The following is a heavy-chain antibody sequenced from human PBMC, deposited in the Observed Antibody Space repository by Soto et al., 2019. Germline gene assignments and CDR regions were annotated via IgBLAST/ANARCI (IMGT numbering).Heavy chain of an antibody. CDR3: VRVSGSGSSWPLDY. CDR1: RFAFSDDY. V-gene: IGHV3-72*01. D-gene: IGHD1-26*01. J-gene: IGHJ4*02. Sequence: PGGSLRLSCAASRFAFSDDYMDWVRQAPGKGLEWVGRIRKKVNSYSTEYAASVKGRFTISRDDSRNSLFLQMNSLKTEDTALYYCVRVSGSGSSWPLDYWGQGTLVTVSS. CDR2: IRKKVNSYST.